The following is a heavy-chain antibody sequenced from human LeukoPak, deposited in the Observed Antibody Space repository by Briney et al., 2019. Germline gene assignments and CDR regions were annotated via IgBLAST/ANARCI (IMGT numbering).Heavy chain of an antibody. CDR2: ISAYNGNT. J-gene: IGHJ5*02. Sequence: ASVKVSCKASGYTFTSYGISWVRQAPGQGLEGMGWISAYNGNTNYAQKLQGRVTMTTDTSTSTAYMELRSLRSDDTAVYYCAREGWGIAAANSWFDPWGQGTLVTVSS. D-gene: IGHD6-13*01. V-gene: IGHV1-18*04. CDR3: AREGWGIAAANSWFDP. CDR1: GYTFTSYG.